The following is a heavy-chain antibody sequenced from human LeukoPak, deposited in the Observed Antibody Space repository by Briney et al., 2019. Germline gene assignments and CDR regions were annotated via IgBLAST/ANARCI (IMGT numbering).Heavy chain of an antibody. CDR1: GFTFSSYS. CDR3: ARAGDAYYDFWSGPTQNIDY. V-gene: IGHV3-48*01. J-gene: IGHJ4*02. CDR2: ISSSSTI. Sequence: GGSLRLSCAASGFTFSSYSMNWVRQAPGKGLEWVSYISSSSTIYYADSVKGRFTISRDNAKNSLYLQMNSLRAEDTAVYYCARAGDAYYDFWSGPTQNIDYWGQGTLVTVSS. D-gene: IGHD3-3*01.